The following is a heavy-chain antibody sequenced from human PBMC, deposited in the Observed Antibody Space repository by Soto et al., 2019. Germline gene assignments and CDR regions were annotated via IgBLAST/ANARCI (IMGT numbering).Heavy chain of an antibody. CDR3: AKTASGWFSAFDI. J-gene: IGHJ3*02. V-gene: IGHV3-23*01. Sequence: EVRLLESGGGLVQPGGSLRLSCAASGFTFSSDAMSWVRQAPGKGLEWVSAISGSGGTTYYADSVKGRFTFSRDNSKNTLYLQMNSVRGEDAAVYYSAKTASGWFSAFDIWGQGTMVTVSS. D-gene: IGHD6-13*01. CDR2: ISGSGGTT. CDR1: GFTFSSDA.